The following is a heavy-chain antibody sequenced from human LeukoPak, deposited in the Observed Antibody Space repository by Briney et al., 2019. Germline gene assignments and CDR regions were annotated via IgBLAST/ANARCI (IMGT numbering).Heavy chain of an antibody. CDR1: GFTFSSYE. CDR3: ARVRGYSGYVLGYWLDP. D-gene: IGHD5-12*01. V-gene: IGHV3-48*03. J-gene: IGHJ5*02. Sequence: PGGSLRLSCAASGFTFSSYEMNWVRQAPGKGLDWVSSISSGGYTIYYADSVKGRFTISRDNAKNSLFLQMNSLRAEDTAVYYCARVRGYSGYVLGYWLDPWGQGTLVTVSS. CDR2: ISSGGYTI.